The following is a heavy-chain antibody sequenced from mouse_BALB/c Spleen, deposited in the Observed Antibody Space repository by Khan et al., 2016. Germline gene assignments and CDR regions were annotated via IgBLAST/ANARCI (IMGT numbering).Heavy chain of an antibody. D-gene: IGHD2-12*01. CDR1: GYSITSDYA. V-gene: IGHV3-2*02. CDR2: ISYSGST. Sequence: EVQLQESGPGLVKPSQSLSLTCTVTGYSITSDYAWNWIRQFPGNKLEWMGYISYSGSTSYNPSLKSRISITRDTSKNQFFLQLNSVTTEDTATYYCARLRRVYAMDYWGQGTSVTVSS. CDR3: ARLRRVYAMDY. J-gene: IGHJ4*01.